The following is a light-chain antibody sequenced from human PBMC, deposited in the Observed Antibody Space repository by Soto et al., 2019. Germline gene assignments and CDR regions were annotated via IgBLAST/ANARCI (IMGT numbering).Light chain of an antibody. CDR1: SVDVGDYNS. V-gene: IGLV2-14*03. CDR2: HVT. CDR3: CSYSHSPPSYV. Sequence: QSVLTQPASVSGSPGQSITISCTGSSVDVGDYNSVSWYQQNPGKAPKVKNYHVTIWASGGSNRFSGSKSGNTASLTISGLQAEDEADYYCCSYSHSPPSYVFGTGTKVTV. J-gene: IGLJ1*01.